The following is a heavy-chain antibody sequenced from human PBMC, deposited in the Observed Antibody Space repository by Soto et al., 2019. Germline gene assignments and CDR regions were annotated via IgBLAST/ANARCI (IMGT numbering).Heavy chain of an antibody. D-gene: IGHD2-15*01. J-gene: IGHJ2*01. V-gene: IGHV3-43*01. CDR3: AEDGIRDTVPVSAFLLNRSSDL. Sequence: KGLEWVSLISWDGGSTYYADSVKGRFTISRDNSKNSLYLQMNSLRTEDTVFFFQAEDGIRDTVPVSAFLLNRSSDL. CDR2: ISWDGGST.